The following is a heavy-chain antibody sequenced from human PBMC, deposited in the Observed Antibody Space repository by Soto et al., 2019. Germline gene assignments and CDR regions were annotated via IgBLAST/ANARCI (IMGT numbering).Heavy chain of an antibody. CDR3: ARVWADYDFWSGYSHPYFDY. CDR1: GYTFTSYA. CDR2: INAGNGNT. J-gene: IGHJ4*02. D-gene: IGHD3-3*01. Sequence: ASVKVSCKASGYTFTSYAMHWVRQAPGQRLEWMGWINAGNGNTKYSQKFQGRVTITRDTSASTAYMELSSLRSEDTAVYYCARVWADYDFWSGYSHPYFDYWGQGTLVTVSS. V-gene: IGHV1-3*01.